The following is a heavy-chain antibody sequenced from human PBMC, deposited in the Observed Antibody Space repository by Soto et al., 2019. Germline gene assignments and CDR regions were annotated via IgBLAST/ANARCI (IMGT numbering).Heavy chain of an antibody. Sequence: EVQLVESGGGLIQPGGSLRLSCAASGFTVSSNYMSWVRQAPGKGLEWVSVIYSGGSTYYADSVKGRFTISRDNSKNTLYLQMNSLSAEDTAVYYCARDSRPYGAPYYYYGMDVWGQGTTVTVSS. CDR2: IYSGGST. J-gene: IGHJ6*02. V-gene: IGHV3-53*01. CDR3: ARDSRPYGAPYYYYGMDV. CDR1: GFTVSSNY. D-gene: IGHD4-17*01.